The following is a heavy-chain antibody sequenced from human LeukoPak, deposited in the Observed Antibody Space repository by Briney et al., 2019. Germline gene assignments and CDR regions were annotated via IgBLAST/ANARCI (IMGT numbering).Heavy chain of an antibody. CDR2: FYYSGSV. J-gene: IGHJ4*02. CDR3: VRGYCSGATCYHFDY. CDR1: GASITSYY. Sequence: SETLSLTCTVSGASITSYYWNWIRQPPGKGLEWIGYFYYSGSVNYNPSLKSRITISVDTSKNQFSLKLSSVTAADTAVYYCVRGYCSGATCYHFDYWGQGTLVTVSS. D-gene: IGHD2-15*01. V-gene: IGHV4-59*01.